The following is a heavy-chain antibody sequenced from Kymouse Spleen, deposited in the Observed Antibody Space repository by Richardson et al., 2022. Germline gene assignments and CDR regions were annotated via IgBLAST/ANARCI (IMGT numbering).Heavy chain of an antibody. CDR1: GFTFSGSA. J-gene: IGHJ6*02. CDR3: TRGYCSSTSCSYYYYYGMDVSYYYYGMDV. CDR2: IRSKANSYAT. V-gene: IGHV3-73*02. Sequence: EVQLVESGGGLVQPGGSLKLSCAASGFTFSGSAMHWVRQASGKGLEWVGRIRSKANSYATAYAASVKGRFTISRDDSKNTAYLQMNSLKTEDTAVYYCTRGYCSSTSCSYYYYYGMDVSYYYYGMDVWGQGTTVTVSS. D-gene: IGHD2-2*02.